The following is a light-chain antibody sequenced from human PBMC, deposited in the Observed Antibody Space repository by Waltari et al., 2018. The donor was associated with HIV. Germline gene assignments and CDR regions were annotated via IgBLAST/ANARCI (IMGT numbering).Light chain of an antibody. J-gene: IGLJ3*02. CDR2: DNF. CDR1: RSNIGAGYA. CDR3: QSYDSGRRV. V-gene: IGLV1-40*01. Sequence: SVLSQPPPVSGAPGPRVTIACTASRSNIGAGYAVHWYQQLPGPAPNLVIYDNFNRPSGVPDRCSGSKSSTSASLASTGLQAEDEADYYCQSYDSGRRVFGGGTKLAVL.